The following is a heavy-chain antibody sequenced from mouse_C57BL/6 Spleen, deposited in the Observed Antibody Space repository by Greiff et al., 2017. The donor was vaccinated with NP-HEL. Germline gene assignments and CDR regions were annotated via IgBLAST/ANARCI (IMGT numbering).Heavy chain of an antibody. CDR3: ARHERAIYYGNPAWFAY. CDR1: GYTFTEYT. J-gene: IGHJ3*01. Sequence: QVQLQQSGAELVKPGASVKLSCKASGYTFTEYTIHWVKQRSGQGLEWIGWFYPGSGSIKYNEKFKDKATLTADKSSRTVYMELSRLKSEDSAVYFCARHERAIYYGNPAWFAYWGQGTLVTVSA. CDR2: FYPGSGSI. D-gene: IGHD2-1*01. V-gene: IGHV1-62-2*01.